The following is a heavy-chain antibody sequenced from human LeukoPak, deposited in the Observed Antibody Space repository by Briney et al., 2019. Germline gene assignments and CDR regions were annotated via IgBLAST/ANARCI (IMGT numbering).Heavy chain of an antibody. CDR3: AKDIGDILTGGYFDY. V-gene: IGHV3-21*04. J-gene: IGHJ4*02. D-gene: IGHD3-9*01. CDR2: ISSSSSYI. Sequence: GGSLRLSCAASGFTFSSYSMNWVRQAPGKGLEGVSSISSSSSYIYYADAVKGRFTISRDNAKNSLYLQMNSLRAEDTALYYCAKDIGDILTGGYFDYWGQGTLVTVSS. CDR1: GFTFSSYS.